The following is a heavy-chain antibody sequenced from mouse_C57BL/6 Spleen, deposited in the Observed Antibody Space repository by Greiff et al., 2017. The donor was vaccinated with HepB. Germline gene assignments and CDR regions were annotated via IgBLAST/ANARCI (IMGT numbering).Heavy chain of an antibody. D-gene: IGHD4-1*01. CDR1: GFTFSSYA. J-gene: IGHJ3*01. CDR3: AREGVLGGFAY. CDR2: ISDGGSYT. V-gene: IGHV5-4*01. Sequence: EVQRVESGGGLVKPGGSLKLSCAASGFTFSSYAMSWVRQTPEKRLEWVATISDGGSYTYYPDNVKGRFTISRDNAKNNLYLQMSHLKSEDTAMYYCAREGVLGGFAYWGQGTLVTVSA.